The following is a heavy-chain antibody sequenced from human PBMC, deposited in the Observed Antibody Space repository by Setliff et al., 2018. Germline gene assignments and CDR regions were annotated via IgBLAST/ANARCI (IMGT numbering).Heavy chain of an antibody. CDR2: VNGDETIR. V-gene: IGHV3-74*01. Sequence: PGESLKISCAASGFTFSTHWMQWVRQVPGKGLEWVSRVNGDETIRSYVDSVKGRFTISRDNSKNSLYLQMNSLRVEDTASYYCARDPNGDYVGAFDPWGQGILVTVSS. CDR1: GFTFSTHW. D-gene: IGHD4-17*01. J-gene: IGHJ5*02. CDR3: ARDPNGDYVGAFDP.